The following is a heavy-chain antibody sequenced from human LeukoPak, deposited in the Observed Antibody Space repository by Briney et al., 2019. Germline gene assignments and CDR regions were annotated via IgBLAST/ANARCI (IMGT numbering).Heavy chain of an antibody. D-gene: IGHD5-24*01. CDR3: ARLDGQYYFDY. CDR1: GGSISSYY. CDR2: IYYSGST. J-gene: IGHJ4*02. V-gene: IGHV4-59*08. Sequence: SETLSLNCTVSGGSISSYYGSWSRQPPGKGLEWIGYIYYSGSTNYNPSLKSRVTISVDTSKNQFSLKLSSVTAADTAVYYCARLDGQYYFDYWGQGTLVTVSS.